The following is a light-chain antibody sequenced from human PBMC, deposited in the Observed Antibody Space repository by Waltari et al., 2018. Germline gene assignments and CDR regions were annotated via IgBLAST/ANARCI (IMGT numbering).Light chain of an antibody. CDR2: RNN. Sequence: AGLTQPPSVSKALRQTATLTCPGNNNNVGDEGAAWLQQNQGHPPKVLSYRNNNRPSGISERFSASRSGNTVSLTITGLQPEDEADYYCLAWDSSLRVWVFGGGTRLTVL. V-gene: IGLV10-54*04. CDR1: NNNVGDEG. CDR3: LAWDSSLRVWV. J-gene: IGLJ3*02.